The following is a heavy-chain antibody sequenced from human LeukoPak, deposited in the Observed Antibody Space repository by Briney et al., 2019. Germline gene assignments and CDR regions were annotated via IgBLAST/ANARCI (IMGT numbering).Heavy chain of an antibody. V-gene: IGHV3-49*04. CDR1: GFTLGDYA. CDR3: SRGTIFGVVVMYYSGMDV. CDR2: IRSNGYGGTT. Sequence: GRSLRLSCAASGFTLGDYALSWVRQAPGKGLEWVGPIRSNGYGGTTEYAASVKGRFTISRDDSKSIAYLQMNSLKTEDTAVYYCSRGTIFGVVVMYYSGMDVWGQGTTVTVSS. D-gene: IGHD3-3*01. J-gene: IGHJ6*02.